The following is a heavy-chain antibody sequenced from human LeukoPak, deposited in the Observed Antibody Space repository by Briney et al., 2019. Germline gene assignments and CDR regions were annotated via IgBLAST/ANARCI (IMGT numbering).Heavy chain of an antibody. CDR1: GGSISSYY. V-gene: IGHV4-4*09. Sequence: SETLSLTCTVSGGSISSYYWGWIRQPPGKGLEWIGYIYTSGSTNYNPSLKSRVTISVDTSKNQFSLKLSSVTAADTAVYYCARRTGIAAAGPYYFDYWGRGTLVTVSS. J-gene: IGHJ4*02. CDR2: IYTSGST. CDR3: ARRTGIAAAGPYYFDY. D-gene: IGHD6-13*01.